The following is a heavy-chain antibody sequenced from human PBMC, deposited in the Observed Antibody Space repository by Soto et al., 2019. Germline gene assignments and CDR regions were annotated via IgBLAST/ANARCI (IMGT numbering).Heavy chain of an antibody. CDR1: RFTFSSYA. CDR2: ISHDGSEK. CDR3: ARAAADFWHSYYAMDV. V-gene: IGHV3-30-3*01. D-gene: IGHD6-13*01. Sequence: QVQLVESGGGVVQPGKSLRLSCAASRFTFSSYAMDWVRQAPGKGLEWVAVISHDGSEKYYGDSVKGRFTISRDNPKKTVYLQMNSPSPEDTAVHYGARAAADFWHSYYAMDVWGHGTAVTVSS. J-gene: IGHJ6*01.